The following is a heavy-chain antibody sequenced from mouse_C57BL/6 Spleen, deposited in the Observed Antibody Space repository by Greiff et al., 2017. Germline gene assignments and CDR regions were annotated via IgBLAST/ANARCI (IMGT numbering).Heavy chain of an antibody. Sequence: EVQLQESGPGLVKPSQSLSLSCSVTGYSITSGYYWNWIRQFPGNQLEWMGYISYAGSTNYNPSLKNRISITRDTSKNQVFLKLNAVTAEDTATYYCARGGDFAYWGQGTLVTVSA. CDR1: GYSITSGYY. J-gene: IGHJ3*01. D-gene: IGHD2-13*01. CDR2: ISYAGST. V-gene: IGHV3-6*01. CDR3: ARGGDFAY.